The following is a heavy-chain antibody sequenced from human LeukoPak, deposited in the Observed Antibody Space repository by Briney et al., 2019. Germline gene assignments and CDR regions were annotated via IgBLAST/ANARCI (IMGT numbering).Heavy chain of an antibody. CDR2: IYYSGRT. J-gene: IGHJ4*02. Sequence: PSETLSLTYTVSGGSISSSSYYWGWIRQPPGKGLEWIGSIYYSGRTYYNPSLQSRVTISLDTSKNQFSLKLSSVTAADTAVYYCARYHNGYDDYWGQGALVTVSS. D-gene: IGHD5-12*01. V-gene: IGHV4-39*07. CDR3: ARYHNGYDDY. CDR1: GGSISSSSYY.